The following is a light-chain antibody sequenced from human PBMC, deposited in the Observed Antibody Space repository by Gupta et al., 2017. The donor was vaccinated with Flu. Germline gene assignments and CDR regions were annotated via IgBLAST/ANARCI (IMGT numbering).Light chain of an antibody. V-gene: IGLV2-23*02. J-gene: IGLJ2*01. CDR2: EVT. Sequence: SITISCTETSSDVGSYNLVSWYQQHPGKAPKLIISEVTKLPSGVSHRFSASKSGNTASLTISGLQAEDEADYFCCSYAGSSSVVFGRGTKVTVL. CDR3: CSYAGSSSVV. CDR1: SSDVGSYNL.